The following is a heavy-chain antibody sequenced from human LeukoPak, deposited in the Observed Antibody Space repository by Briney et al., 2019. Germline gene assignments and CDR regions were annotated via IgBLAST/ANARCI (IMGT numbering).Heavy chain of an antibody. CDR2: IHTSGTT. D-gene: IGHD2-15*01. CDR1: GDSMTNYY. V-gene: IGHV4-4*07. Sequence: KPSETLSLTCTVSGDSMTNYYWSFIRQTAGKGLEWIGRIHTSGTTWYNASLKSRVTISLDTSKNQLSLKLNSVTAADTAVYYCARDLGYCSGGSCYHFDYWGQGTLVTVSS. CDR3: ARDLGYCSGGSCYHFDY. J-gene: IGHJ4*02.